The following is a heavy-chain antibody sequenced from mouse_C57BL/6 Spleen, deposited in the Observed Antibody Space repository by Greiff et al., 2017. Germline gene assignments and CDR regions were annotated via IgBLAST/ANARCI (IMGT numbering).Heavy chain of an antibody. CDR2: IAPSDSYT. V-gene: IGHV1-50*01. CDR3: ARGGRTAQAKNYFDY. Sequence: QVQLQQPGAELVKPGASVKLSCKASGYTFTSYWMQWVKQRPGQGLEWIGEIAPSDSYTNYNQKFQGKATLTVDTSSSTAYMQLSSLTSEDSAVYYCARGGRTAQAKNYFDYWGQGTTLTVSS. D-gene: IGHD3-2*02. J-gene: IGHJ2*01. CDR1: GYTFTSYW.